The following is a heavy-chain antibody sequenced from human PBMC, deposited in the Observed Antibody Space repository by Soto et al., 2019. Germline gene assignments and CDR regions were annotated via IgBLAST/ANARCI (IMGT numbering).Heavy chain of an antibody. CDR1: GYSFPNFW. Sequence: XESLKISCKGCGYSFPNFWIAWVRQMPGKGLEWMGIIYPGASDTRYSPSFQGQVTFSADKSITTAYLQWSSLKASDTAMYYCARLREGEVGSTTGFCDYWGQGTLVTVSS. CDR2: IYPGASDT. J-gene: IGHJ4*02. CDR3: ARLREGEVGSTTGFCDY. D-gene: IGHD1-26*01. V-gene: IGHV5-51*01.